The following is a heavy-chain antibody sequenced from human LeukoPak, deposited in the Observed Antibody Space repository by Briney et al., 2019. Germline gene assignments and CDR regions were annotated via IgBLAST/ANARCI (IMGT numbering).Heavy chain of an antibody. CDR1: GYTFTSYG. D-gene: IGHD6-19*01. CDR2: ISAYNGNT. V-gene: IGHV1-18*01. Sequence: GASVKVSCKASGYTFTSYGISWVRQAPGQGLEWMGWISAYNGNTNYAQKLQGRVTMTTDTSTSTAYMELRSLRSDDTAVYYCARVWASIAVAGHDYWGQGTLVTVSS. CDR3: ARVWASIAVAGHDY. J-gene: IGHJ4*02.